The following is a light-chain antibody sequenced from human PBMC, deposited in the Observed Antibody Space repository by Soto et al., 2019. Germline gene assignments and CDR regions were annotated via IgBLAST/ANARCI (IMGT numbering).Light chain of an antibody. V-gene: IGKV3-15*01. CDR3: HHYNNWPFT. CDR1: QSVSSD. CDR2: GAS. J-gene: IGKJ3*01. Sequence: IVMTQSPVTLSLSPGERATLSCRASQSVSSDLSWYQQKPGQAPRLLIYGASTRATGIPSRLSGSGSGTDFTITISSLQSEDFAVYYCHHYNNWPFTFGPVTKVAI.